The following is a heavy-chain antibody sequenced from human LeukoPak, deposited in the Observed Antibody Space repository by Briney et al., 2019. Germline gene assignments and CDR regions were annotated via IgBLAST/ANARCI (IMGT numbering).Heavy chain of an antibody. D-gene: IGHD2-2*01. CDR2: IYPDDSDT. CDR1: GYSFINHW. CDR3: ARRYCSSTSCLFQFDP. J-gene: IGHJ5*02. Sequence: GGALMISCKGSGYSFINHWVGWVRQMPGKGLELMGIIYPDDSDTRYSPSFQGQVSILADKDINTAYLQWSNLKASDNAMYYCARRYCSSTSCLFQFDPWGLGTLVTVSS. V-gene: IGHV5-51*01.